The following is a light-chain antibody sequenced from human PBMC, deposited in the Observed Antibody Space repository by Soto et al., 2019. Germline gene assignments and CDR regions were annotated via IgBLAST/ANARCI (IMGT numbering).Light chain of an antibody. CDR2: DVS. CDR1: SNDIGGYDY. CDR3: NSYTTTSPLYV. V-gene: IGLV2-14*03. J-gene: IGLJ1*01. Sequence: QSALAQPASVSGSPGQSITISCTGTSNDIGGYDYVSWYQHHPGIAPKLIIYDVSDRPSGVSNRFSGSKSGNTASLTISGLQAEDGAEYYCNSYTTTSPLYVFGSGTKLTVL.